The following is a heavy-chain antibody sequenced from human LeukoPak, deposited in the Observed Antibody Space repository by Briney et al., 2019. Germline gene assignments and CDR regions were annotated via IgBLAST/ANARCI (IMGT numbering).Heavy chain of an antibody. D-gene: IGHD6-6*01. Sequence: GGSLRLSCAASGFTFSSYAMHWVRQAPGKGLEWVAVISYDGSNKYYADSVKGRFTISRDNSKNTLYLQMNSLRAEDTAVYYCARDRQLVLDYWGQGTLVTVSS. CDR1: GFTFSSYA. CDR2: ISYDGSNK. CDR3: ARDRQLVLDY. V-gene: IGHV3-30*04. J-gene: IGHJ4*02.